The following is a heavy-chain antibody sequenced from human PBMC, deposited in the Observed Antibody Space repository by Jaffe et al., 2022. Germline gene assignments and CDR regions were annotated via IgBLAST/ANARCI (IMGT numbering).Heavy chain of an antibody. Sequence: QLQLQESGSGLVKPSQTLSLTCAVSGGSISSGGYSWSWIRQPPGKGLEWIGYIYHSGSTYYNPSLKSRVTISVDRSKNQFSLKLSSVTAADTAVYYCARVRFRKTDPQFVAGRGGWFDPWGQGTLVTVSS. J-gene: IGHJ5*02. CDR1: GGSISSGGYS. V-gene: IGHV4-30-2*01. D-gene: IGHD3-10*01. CDR2: IYHSGST. CDR3: ARVRFRKTDPQFVAGRGGWFDP.